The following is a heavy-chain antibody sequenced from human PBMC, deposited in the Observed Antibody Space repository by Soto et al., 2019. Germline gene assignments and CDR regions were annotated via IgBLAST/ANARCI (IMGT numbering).Heavy chain of an antibody. CDR1: GYTFTSYG. CDR3: ARVVLLWFGEPSPDAFDI. D-gene: IGHD3-10*01. CDR2: ISAYNGNT. J-gene: IGHJ3*02. V-gene: IGHV1-18*04. Sequence: QVQLVQSGAEVKKPGASVKVSCKASGYTFTSYGISWVRQAPGQGLEWMGWISAYNGNTNYAQKLQGRVTMTTDTSTSTAYMELRSLRSDDTAVYYCARVVLLWFGEPSPDAFDIWGQGTMVTVSS.